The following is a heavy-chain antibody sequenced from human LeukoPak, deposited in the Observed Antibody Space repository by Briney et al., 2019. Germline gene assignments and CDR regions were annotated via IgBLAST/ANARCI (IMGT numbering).Heavy chain of an antibody. D-gene: IGHD1/OR15-1a*01. CDR1: GYTFTRSG. V-gene: IGHV1-2*02. CDR2: IDLNSGDT. Sequence: GASVKVSCKTSGYTFTRSGITWVRQAPGQGLEWMGWIDLNSGDTNYAQNFQGRVTLTRDTSISTAYMELSRLTSDDTAVYYCARDDSNNGFNAFDIWGQGTMVTVSS. J-gene: IGHJ3*02. CDR3: ARDDSNNGFNAFDI.